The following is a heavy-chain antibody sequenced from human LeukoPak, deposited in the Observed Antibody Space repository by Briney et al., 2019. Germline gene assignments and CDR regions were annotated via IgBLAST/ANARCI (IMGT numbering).Heavy chain of an antibody. Sequence: GGSLRLSCAASGFTFSSYAMHWVRQAPGKGLEYVSAISSNGGSTYYANSVKGRFTISRDNSKNTLYLQMGSLRAEDMAVYYCAGLKEASGSYLDYWGQGTLVTVSS. CDR1: GFTFSSYA. CDR3: AGLKEASGSYLDY. V-gene: IGHV3-64*01. D-gene: IGHD1-26*01. J-gene: IGHJ4*02. CDR2: ISSNGGST.